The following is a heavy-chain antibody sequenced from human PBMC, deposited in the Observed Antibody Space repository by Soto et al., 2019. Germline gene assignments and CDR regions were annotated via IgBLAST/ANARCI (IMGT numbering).Heavy chain of an antibody. CDR3: TRDLLKLFTYYYDSSDPTKVFAI. J-gene: IGHJ3*02. D-gene: IGHD3-22*01. V-gene: IGHV3-49*03. Sequence: GGSLRLSCTASGFTFGDYAMSWFRQAPGKGLEWVGFIRSKAYGGTTEYAASVKGRFTISRDDSKSIAYLQMNSLKTEDTAVYYCTRDLLKLFTYYYDSSDPTKVFAIWGQGTMVTVSS. CDR2: IRSKAYGGTT. CDR1: GFTFGDYA.